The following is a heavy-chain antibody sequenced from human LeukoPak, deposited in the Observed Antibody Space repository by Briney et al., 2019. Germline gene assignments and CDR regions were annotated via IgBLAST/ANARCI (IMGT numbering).Heavy chain of an antibody. CDR2: IYYSGST. CDR3: ARGATMVRGAIDY. CDR1: GGSISSYY. D-gene: IGHD3-10*01. Sequence: SETLSLTCTVSGGSISSYYWSWIRQPPGKGLEWTGYIYYSGSTNYNPSLKSRVTISVDTSKNQFSLKLSSVTAADTAVYYCARGATMVRGAIDYWGQGTLVTVSS. V-gene: IGHV4-59*01. J-gene: IGHJ4*02.